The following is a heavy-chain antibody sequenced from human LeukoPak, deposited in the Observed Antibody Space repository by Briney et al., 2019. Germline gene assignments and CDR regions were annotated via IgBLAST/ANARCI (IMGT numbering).Heavy chain of an antibody. Sequence: GRSLRLSCAASGFTFSSYGMHWVRQAPGKGLEWVAVISYDGSNKYYADSVKGRFTISRDNSKNTLYLQMNSLRAEDTAVYYCAKDYVSGDGYWDFDYWGQGTLVTVSS. CDR2: ISYDGSNK. V-gene: IGHV3-30*18. CDR1: GFTFSSYG. D-gene: IGHD5-24*01. J-gene: IGHJ4*02. CDR3: AKDYVSGDGYWDFDY.